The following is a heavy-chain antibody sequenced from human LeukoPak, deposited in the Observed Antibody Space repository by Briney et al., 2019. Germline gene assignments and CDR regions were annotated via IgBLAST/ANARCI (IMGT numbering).Heavy chain of an antibody. CDR2: IYHSGST. V-gene: IGHV4-38-2*02. Sequence: SETLSLTCTVSGYSISSGYYWGWVRQPPGKGLEWIGSIYHSGSTYYNPSLKSRVTMSVDTSKNQFSLKLSSVTAADTAVYYCARRWGSGWYSAQPNVYYFDYWGQGTLVTVSS. CDR1: GYSISSGYY. J-gene: IGHJ4*02. CDR3: ARRWGSGWYSAQPNVYYFDY. D-gene: IGHD6-19*01.